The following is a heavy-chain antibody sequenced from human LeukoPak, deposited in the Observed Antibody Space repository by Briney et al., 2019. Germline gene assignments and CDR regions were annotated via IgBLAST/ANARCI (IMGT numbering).Heavy chain of an antibody. V-gene: IGHV3-30*02. J-gene: IGHJ6*03. Sequence: GGSLRLSCAASGFTFSNYGMHWVRQAPGKGLEWVAFIRYDGSNKYSADSVEGRFTISRDNSKNTLYLQMNSLRAEDTAVYYCARFGVTMVRGPRGRTYYYYMDVWGKGTTVTISS. CDR1: GFTFSNYG. CDR2: IRYDGSNK. CDR3: ARFGVTMVRGPRGRTYYYYMDV. D-gene: IGHD3-10*01.